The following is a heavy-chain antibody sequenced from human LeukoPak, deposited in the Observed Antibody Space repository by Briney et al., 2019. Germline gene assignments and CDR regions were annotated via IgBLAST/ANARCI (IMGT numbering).Heavy chain of an antibody. V-gene: IGHV3-23*01. D-gene: IGHD6-19*01. CDR1: GFTFSSYA. CDR2: ISGSGGST. CDR3: AKRAVAFEAVGAFDI. J-gene: IGHJ3*02. Sequence: GGSLRLSCAASGFTFSSYAMGWVRQAPGKGLEWVSAISGSGGSTYYADSVKGRFTISRDNSKNTLYPQMNSLRAEDTAVYYCAKRAVAFEAVGAFDIWGQGTMVTVSS.